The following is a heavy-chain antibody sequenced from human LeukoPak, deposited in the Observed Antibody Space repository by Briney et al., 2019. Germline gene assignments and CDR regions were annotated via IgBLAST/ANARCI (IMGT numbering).Heavy chain of an antibody. V-gene: IGHV3-21*01. D-gene: IGHD2-2*01. CDR2: ISSTSSYI. CDR3: ARFGGGSCSGSSCYDYYVDV. Sequence: GGSLRLSCAASGFSFNSYSVIWVRQAPGKGLEWVSSISSTSSYIFYAASLKGRFTISRDNAKSSLYLQMNSLRAEDTAVYYCARFGGGSCSGSSCYDYYVDVWGKGTTVTVSS. CDR1: GFSFNSYS. J-gene: IGHJ6*03.